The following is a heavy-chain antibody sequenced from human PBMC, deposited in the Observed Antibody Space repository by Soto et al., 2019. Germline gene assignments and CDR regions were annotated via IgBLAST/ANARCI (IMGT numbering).Heavy chain of an antibody. V-gene: IGHV1-3*01. Sequence: ASVKVSCKASGYTFTSYGISWVRQAPGQGLEWMGWINAGNGNTKYSQKFQGRVTITRDTSASTAYMELISLRSEDTAVYYCASIRDYHSGMEVWRNGTTVPVSS. CDR3: ASIRDYHSGMEV. CDR2: INAGNGNT. J-gene: IGHJ6*04. CDR1: GYTFTSYG.